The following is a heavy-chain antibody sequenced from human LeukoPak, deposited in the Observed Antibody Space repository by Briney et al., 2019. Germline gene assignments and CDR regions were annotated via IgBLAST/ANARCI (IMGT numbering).Heavy chain of an antibody. D-gene: IGHD1-1*01. Sequence: SETLSLTCTVSGGSVSSGSYYWSWIRQPPGKGLEWIGYIYYSGSTNYNPSLKSRVTISVDTSKNQFSLKLSSVTAADTAVYYCAREISLDYYFGYWGQGTLVTVSS. V-gene: IGHV4-61*01. CDR3: AREISLDYYFGY. CDR1: GGSVSSGSYY. J-gene: IGHJ4*02. CDR2: IYYSGST.